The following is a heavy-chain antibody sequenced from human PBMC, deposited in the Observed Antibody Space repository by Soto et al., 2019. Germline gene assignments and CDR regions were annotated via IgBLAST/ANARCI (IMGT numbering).Heavy chain of an antibody. CDR3: TRLRLFSVGGIRFDF. D-gene: IGHD3-22*01. J-gene: IGHJ4*02. CDR2: ISASGGTT. V-gene: IGHV3-23*01. CDR1: GFTFTGYA. Sequence: EVQLLESGGGLVQPGGSLRLSCAASGFTFTGYAMNWVRQAPGKGLEWVSAISASGGTTYYADSVKGRFTISRDNSKNPWYLKVNGLRPEDTALYCCTRLRLFSVGGIRFDFWGQGTLVPVPP.